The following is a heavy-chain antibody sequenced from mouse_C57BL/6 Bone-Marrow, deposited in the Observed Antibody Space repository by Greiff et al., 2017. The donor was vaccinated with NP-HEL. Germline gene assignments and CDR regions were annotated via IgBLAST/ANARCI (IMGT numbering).Heavy chain of an antibody. CDR1: GYTFTDYN. CDR3: ARELDGYYRYFDV. D-gene: IGHD2-3*01. Sequence: VQLQQSGPELVKPGASVKIPCKASGYTFTDYNMDWVKQSHGKSLEWIGDINPNNGGTIYNQKFKGKATLTVDKSSSTAYMELRSLTSEDTAVYYCARELDGYYRYFDVWGTGTTVTVSS. CDR2: INPNNGGT. V-gene: IGHV1-18*01. J-gene: IGHJ1*03.